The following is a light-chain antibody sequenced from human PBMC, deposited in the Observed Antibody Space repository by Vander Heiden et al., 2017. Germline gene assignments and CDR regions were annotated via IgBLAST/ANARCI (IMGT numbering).Light chain of an antibody. CDR3: AAWDDSLNGPV. J-gene: IGLJ2*01. CDR2: YDD. CDR1: SSNIGNNA. Sequence: QSVLTQPPSVSEAPRQRVTIPCSGSSSNIGNNAVNWYQQLPGKAPKLLVYYDDRLPSGVSDRFSGSKSGTSASLASSGLQSEDEADYYCAAWDDSLNGPVFGGGTKLTVL. V-gene: IGLV1-36*01.